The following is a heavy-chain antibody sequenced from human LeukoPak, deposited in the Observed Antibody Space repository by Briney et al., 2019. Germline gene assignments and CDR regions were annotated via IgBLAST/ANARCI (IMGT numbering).Heavy chain of an antibody. V-gene: IGHV3-11*01. D-gene: IGHD6-13*01. J-gene: IGHJ4*02. CDR2: ISSSGSTI. CDR1: GFTFRDYY. Sequence: GGSLRLSCAASGFTFRDYYMSWIHQAPGKGLEWVSYISSSGSTIYYADSVKGRFTISRDNAKNSLYLQMNSLRAEDTAVYYCARDLVGYSSSWLDYWGQGTLVTVSS. CDR3: ARDLVGYSSSWLDY.